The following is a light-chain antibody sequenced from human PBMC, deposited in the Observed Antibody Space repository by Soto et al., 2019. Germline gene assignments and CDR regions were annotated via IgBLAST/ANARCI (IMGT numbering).Light chain of an antibody. CDR3: HLYNNWPPWT. Sequence: EIVMARSPATLSVSPGERATLSCRASQSVSSNLAWYQQKPGQAPRLLIYGASTRATGIPARFSGSGSGTEFTLTISSLQSEDFAAYYCHLYNNWPPWTFGQGTKLEIK. CDR1: QSVSSN. J-gene: IGKJ1*01. V-gene: IGKV3-15*01. CDR2: GAS.